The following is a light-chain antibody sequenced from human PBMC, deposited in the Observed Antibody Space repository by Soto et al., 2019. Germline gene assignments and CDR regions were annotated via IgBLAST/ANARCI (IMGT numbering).Light chain of an antibody. J-gene: IGKJ1*01. V-gene: IGKV1-39*01. CDR1: QSISSH. CDR3: QHSYSTPRT. Sequence: DIQMTQSPSSLSASVGDRVTITCRASQSISSHLNWYQQRPGKAPNLLIYAASSLQSGVPSRFSGSGTGTDFTLTISRLQPEDFATYYCQHSYSTPRTLGQGTKVEIK. CDR2: AAS.